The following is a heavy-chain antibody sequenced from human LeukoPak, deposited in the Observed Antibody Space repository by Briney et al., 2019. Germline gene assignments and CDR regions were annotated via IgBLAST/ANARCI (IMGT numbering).Heavy chain of an antibody. Sequence: PGGSLRLSCAASGFTFDDYGMSWVRQAPGKGLEWVSGINWNGGSTGYADSVKGRFTISRDNAKNSLYLQMNSLRAEDTALYYCASGIVGALTGDDAFDIWGQGTMVTVSS. D-gene: IGHD1-26*01. J-gene: IGHJ3*02. CDR3: ASGIVGALTGDDAFDI. CDR2: INWNGGST. CDR1: GFTFDDYG. V-gene: IGHV3-20*04.